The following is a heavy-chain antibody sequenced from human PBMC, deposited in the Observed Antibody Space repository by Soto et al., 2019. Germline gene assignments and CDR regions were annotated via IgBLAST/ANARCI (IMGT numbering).Heavy chain of an antibody. D-gene: IGHD3-10*01. J-gene: IGHJ5*01. CDR2: ISGSGGSA. V-gene: IGHV3-23*01. CDR3: AKGRHYYGSGSYSNWFDS. CDR1: GFTFSSYA. Sequence: LRLSCAASGFTFSSYAMSWVRQAPGKGLEWVSGISGSGGSAYYGDSVKGRFTISRDNSQNTLDLQMNSLRAEDTAVYYCAKGRHYYGSGSYSNWFDSWGQGILVTVSS.